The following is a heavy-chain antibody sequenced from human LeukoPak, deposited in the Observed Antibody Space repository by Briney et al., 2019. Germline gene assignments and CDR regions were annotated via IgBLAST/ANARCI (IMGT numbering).Heavy chain of an antibody. CDR3: ARVYYYDSSGYLNPFDY. CDR1: GFTFSSYG. J-gene: IGHJ4*02. CDR2: IRYDGSNK. D-gene: IGHD3-22*01. Sequence: GGSLRLSCAASGFTFSSYGMHWVRQAPGKGLEWVAFIRYDGSNKYYADSVKGRFTISRDNSENTLYLQMNSLRAEDTAVYYCARVYYYDSSGYLNPFDYWGQGTLVTVSS. V-gene: IGHV3-30*02.